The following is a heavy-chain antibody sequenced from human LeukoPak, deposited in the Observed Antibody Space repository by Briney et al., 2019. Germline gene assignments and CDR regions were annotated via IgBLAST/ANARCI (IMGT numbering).Heavy chain of an antibody. Sequence: PSETLSLTCTVSGGSISSYYWSWIRQPPGKGLEWIGYIYYSGSTNYNPSLKSRVTISLDTSKNQFSLKLSSVTAADTAVYYCARLRGAMTPVTSDFDYWGQGTLVTVSS. CDR1: GGSISSYY. V-gene: IGHV4-59*01. J-gene: IGHJ4*02. CDR3: ARLRGAMTPVTSDFDY. CDR2: IYYSGST. D-gene: IGHD4-17*01.